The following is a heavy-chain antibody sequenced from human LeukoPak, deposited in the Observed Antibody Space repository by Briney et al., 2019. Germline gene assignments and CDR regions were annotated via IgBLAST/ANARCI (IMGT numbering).Heavy chain of an antibody. CDR2: IRNKANSYTT. V-gene: IGHV3-72*01. CDR3: ARVGSSGWEDY. Sequence: GGSLRLSCAASGFTFSDHYMDWVRQAPGKGLEWVGRIRNKANSYTTEYAASVKGRFTISRDDSKNSLYLQINGLKIEDTAVYYCARVGSSGWEDYSGQGTLVTVSS. J-gene: IGHJ4*02. D-gene: IGHD6-19*01. CDR1: GFTFSDHY.